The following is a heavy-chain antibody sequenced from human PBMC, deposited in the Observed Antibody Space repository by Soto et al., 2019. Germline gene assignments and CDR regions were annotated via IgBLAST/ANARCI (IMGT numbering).Heavy chain of an antibody. D-gene: IGHD3-22*01. Sequence: TGGSLRLSCAASGFTFSSYWMHWVRQAPGKGLEWVSGISGSGGSTYYADSVKGRFTISRDNSKNTLYLQMNSLRAEDTAVYYCAHRNYYESRGYYYYFDYWGQGTLVTVSS. CDR1: GFTFSSYW. V-gene: IGHV3-23*01. CDR2: ISGSGGST. CDR3: AHRNYYESRGYYYYFDY. J-gene: IGHJ4*02.